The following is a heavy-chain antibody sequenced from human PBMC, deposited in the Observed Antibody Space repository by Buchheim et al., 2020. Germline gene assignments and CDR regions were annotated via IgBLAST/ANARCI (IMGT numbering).Heavy chain of an antibody. J-gene: IGHJ4*02. D-gene: IGHD3-22*01. CDR3: ARESYYESGGGDTKAPDY. Sequence: QVQLVQSGAEVKKPGASVEVSCKASVYTFSSYYVHWVRQAPGQGLEWMGLIHPNKGITNYAQKFQGRVTMTRDTSTRTVYMELSSLSSEDTAVYFCARESYYESGGGDTKAPDYWGQGTL. V-gene: IGHV1-46*01. CDR2: IHPNKGIT. CDR1: VYTFSSYY.